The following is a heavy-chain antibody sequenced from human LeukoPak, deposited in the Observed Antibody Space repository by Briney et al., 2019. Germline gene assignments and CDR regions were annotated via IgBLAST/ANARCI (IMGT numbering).Heavy chain of an antibody. V-gene: IGHV1-2*02. CDR2: INPNSGGT. CDR3: AREFIAAAGNNWFDP. J-gene: IGHJ5*02. Sequence: ASVKVSCKASGYTFTGYYMHWVRQAPGQGLEWMGWINPNSGGTNYAQKFQGRVTMTRDTSISTAYMELSRLRSDDTAVYYCAREFIAAAGNNWFDPWGQGTLVTVSS. D-gene: IGHD6-13*01. CDR1: GYTFTGYY.